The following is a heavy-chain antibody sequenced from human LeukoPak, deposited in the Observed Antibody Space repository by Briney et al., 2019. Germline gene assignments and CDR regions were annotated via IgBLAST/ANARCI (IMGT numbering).Heavy chain of an antibody. J-gene: IGHJ4*02. V-gene: IGHV4-39*01. Sequence: PSETLSLTCTVSGGSMRSSSYYWGWIRQPPGKGLEGIGSIYYSGSTYYNPSLKSRVTISVDTSKNQFSLKLSSVTAVDTAVYYCARRPAYYSDGGGAQYYFDYWGQGTLVTVSS. D-gene: IGHD3-22*01. CDR2: IYYSGST. CDR3: ARRPAYYSDGGGAQYYFDY. CDR1: GGSMRSSSYY.